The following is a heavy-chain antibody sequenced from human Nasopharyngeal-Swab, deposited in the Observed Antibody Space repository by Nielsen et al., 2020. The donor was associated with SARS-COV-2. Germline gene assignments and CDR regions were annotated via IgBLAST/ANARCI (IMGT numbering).Heavy chain of an antibody. Sequence: GGSLSLSCAASGFTFSDYYMSWLRQAPGKGLEWVSYISSSGSTIYYADSVKGRFTISRDNAKNSLYLQMNSLRTEDTALYYCARALHQYNWNYLYYWGQGTLVTVSS. D-gene: IGHD1-7*01. J-gene: IGHJ4*02. CDR2: ISSSGSTI. CDR1: GFTFSDYY. V-gene: IGHV3-11*01. CDR3: ARALHQYNWNYLYY.